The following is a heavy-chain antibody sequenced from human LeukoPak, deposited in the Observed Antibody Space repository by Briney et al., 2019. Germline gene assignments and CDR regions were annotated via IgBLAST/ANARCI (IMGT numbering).Heavy chain of an antibody. V-gene: IGHV3-74*01. CDR1: GFTFSTYW. D-gene: IGHD2-15*01. J-gene: IGHJ4*02. Sequence: PGGSLRLSCAASGFTFSTYWMHWVRQDPGKGLVWVSRISSDASITCYANPVKGRYTISRDNAKNTLYLQMNSLRAEDTALYYCATSARTYIGSSLDYWGQGTLVTVSS. CDR3: ATSARTYIGSSLDY. CDR2: ISSDASIT.